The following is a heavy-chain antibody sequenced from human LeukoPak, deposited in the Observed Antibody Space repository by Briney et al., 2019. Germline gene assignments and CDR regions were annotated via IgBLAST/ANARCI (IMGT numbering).Heavy chain of an antibody. CDR3: ARGVVAARFWFDP. J-gene: IGHJ5*02. CDR1: GGSISSYY. V-gene: IGHV4-59*01. D-gene: IGHD2-15*01. Sequence: SETLSLTCTVSGGSISSYYWSWIRQPPGKGLEWIGYIYYSGSTNYNPSLKSRVTISVDTSKNQFSLKLSSVSAADTAVYYCARGVVAARFWFDPWGQGTLVTVSS. CDR2: IYYSGST.